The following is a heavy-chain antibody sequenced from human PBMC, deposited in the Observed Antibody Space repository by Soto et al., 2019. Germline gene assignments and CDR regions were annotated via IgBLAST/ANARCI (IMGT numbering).Heavy chain of an antibody. J-gene: IGHJ6*02. CDR1: GFTFSSYG. V-gene: IGHV3-33*01. CDR3: ARDPYSSSWYPLYYYGMDV. Sequence: GGSLRLSCAASGFTFSSYGMHWVRQAPGKGLEWVAVIWYDGSNKYYADSVKGRFTISRDNSKNTLYLQMNSLRAEDTAVYYCARDPYSSSWYPLYYYGMDVWGQGTTVTVPS. CDR2: IWYDGSNK. D-gene: IGHD6-13*01.